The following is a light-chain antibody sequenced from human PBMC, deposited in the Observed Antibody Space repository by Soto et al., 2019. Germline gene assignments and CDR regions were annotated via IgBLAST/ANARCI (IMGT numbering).Light chain of an antibody. CDR1: QTIDIW. Sequence: DIQMTQSPSTLSASIGDRVTITCRASQTIDIWLAWYQQKPGKAPKVLIYDASSLESGAPSRFSGSGSGTEFTLTISTLQADDFATYYCQQYNDYPWTFGQGTKVEVK. V-gene: IGKV1-5*01. CDR3: QQYNDYPWT. J-gene: IGKJ1*01. CDR2: DAS.